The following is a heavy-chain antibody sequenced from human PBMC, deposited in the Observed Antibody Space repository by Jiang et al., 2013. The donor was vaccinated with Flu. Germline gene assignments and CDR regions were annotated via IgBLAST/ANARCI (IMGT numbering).Heavy chain of an antibody. J-gene: IGHJ4*02. CDR3: ARDPGEFGSGWYYLDY. CDR2: IKHDGSDK. V-gene: IGHV3-7*01. D-gene: IGHD6-19*01. Sequence: VQLVESGGGLIQPGGSLRLPCAASGFTFSSYWMNWVRQAPGKGLGWVAAIKHDGSDKYYMDSVKGRFTISRDNAKNSLYLQVNGLRAEDTALYYCARDPGEFGSGWYYLDYWGLGTLVTVSS. CDR1: GFTFSSYW.